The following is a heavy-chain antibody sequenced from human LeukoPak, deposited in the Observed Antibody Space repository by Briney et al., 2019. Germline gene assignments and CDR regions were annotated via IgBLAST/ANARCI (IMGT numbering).Heavy chain of an antibody. J-gene: IGHJ3*02. D-gene: IGHD3/OR15-3a*01. Sequence: ASVKVSCKVSGYTLTELSMHWVRQAPGKGLEWMGGFDPEDGETIYAQKFQGRVTMTEGTSTDTAYMELSSLRSEDTAVYYCATPLWTPPAFDIWGQGTMVTVSS. CDR3: ATPLWTPPAFDI. CDR2: FDPEDGET. CDR1: GYTLTELS. V-gene: IGHV1-24*01.